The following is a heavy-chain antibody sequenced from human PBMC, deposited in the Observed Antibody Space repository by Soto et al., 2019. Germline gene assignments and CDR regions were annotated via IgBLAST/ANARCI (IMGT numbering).Heavy chain of an antibody. CDR3: AGRRAAMVALWFDP. Sequence: QVQLVQSGAEVKKPGASVKVSCKASGYTFTSYDINWVRQATGQGLEWMGWMNPNSGNTGYAQKFQGRVTMTRNTSISTAYMELSSMRSEDTAVYYCAGRRAAMVALWFDPWGQGTLVTVSS. V-gene: IGHV1-8*01. J-gene: IGHJ5*02. D-gene: IGHD5-18*01. CDR1: GYTFTSYD. CDR2: MNPNSGNT.